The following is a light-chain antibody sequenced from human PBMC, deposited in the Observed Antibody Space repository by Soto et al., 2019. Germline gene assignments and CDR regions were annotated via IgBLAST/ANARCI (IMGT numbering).Light chain of an antibody. V-gene: IGKV3-15*01. CDR2: GAS. CDR1: QSVSNN. Sequence: EIVMTQSPATLSVSPGERATLSCRASQSVSNNLAWYQKKPGQAPRLLIYGASPRATGIPARFSGSGSGTEITLTISSLQSEDFAVYYCQQYNNWWTFGQGTRVEIK. CDR3: QQYNNWWT. J-gene: IGKJ1*01.